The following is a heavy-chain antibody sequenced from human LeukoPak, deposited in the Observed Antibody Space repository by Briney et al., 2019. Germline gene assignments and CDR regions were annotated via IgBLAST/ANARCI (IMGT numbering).Heavy chain of an antibody. V-gene: IGHV1-69*05. D-gene: IGHD4-17*01. J-gene: IGHJ3*02. Sequence: GSSVKVSCKASGGTFSSYAISWVRQAPGQGLEWMGGIIPIFGTANYAQKFQGRVTITTDESTSTAYMELSSLRSEDTAVYYCARARGDYVPDAFDIWGQGTMVTVSS. CDR1: GGTFSSYA. CDR2: IIPIFGTA. CDR3: ARARGDYVPDAFDI.